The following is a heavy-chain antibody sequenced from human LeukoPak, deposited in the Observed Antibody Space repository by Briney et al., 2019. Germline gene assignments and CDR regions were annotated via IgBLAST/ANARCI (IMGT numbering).Heavy chain of an antibody. CDR2: MNPNSGNT. CDR1: GYTFTSYD. V-gene: IGHV1-8*01. Sequence: ASVKVSCKASGYTFTSYDINWVRQATGQGLEWMGWMNPNSGNTGYAQKFQGRVTMTRNTSISTAYMELSSLRSEDTAVYYCARDYVLLWFGELSLTDYYYYYGMDVWGQGTTVTVSS. D-gene: IGHD3-10*01. J-gene: IGHJ6*02. CDR3: ARDYVLLWFGELSLTDYYYYYGMDV.